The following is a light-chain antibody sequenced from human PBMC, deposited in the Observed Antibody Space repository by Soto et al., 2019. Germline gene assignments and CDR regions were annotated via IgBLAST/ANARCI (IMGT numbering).Light chain of an antibody. Sequence: DIQMTQSPSSLSASVGARVAITCRASQDISNYLAWYQQKPGKVPKVLIYAASTLQSGVPSRFSGSGSGTDVTLTITSLQPEDVATCYCQKYNSAPWTFGQGTKVEIK. V-gene: IGKV1-27*01. J-gene: IGKJ1*01. CDR1: QDISNY. CDR2: AAS. CDR3: QKYNSAPWT.